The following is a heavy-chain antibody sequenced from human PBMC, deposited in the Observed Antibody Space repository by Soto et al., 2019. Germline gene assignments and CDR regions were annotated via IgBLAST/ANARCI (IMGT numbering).Heavy chain of an antibody. D-gene: IGHD3-10*01. CDR3: AKDGKMRTKVWFPAGYGMDV. Sequence: GGSLRLSCAASGFTFSRYAMNWVRQAPGRGLQWISGISVSGDNTSYVESVRGRFTVYRDNDKNTLYLQMNNLRAEDTALYYCAKDGKMRTKVWFPAGYGMDVWGQGTTVTVSS. CDR2: ISVSGDNT. J-gene: IGHJ6*02. V-gene: IGHV3-23*01. CDR1: GFTFSRYA.